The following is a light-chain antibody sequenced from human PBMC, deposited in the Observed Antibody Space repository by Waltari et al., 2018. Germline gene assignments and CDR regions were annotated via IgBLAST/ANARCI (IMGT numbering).Light chain of an antibody. CDR1: KLGDKY. J-gene: IGLJ1*01. CDR2: QYN. CDR3: QAWDNTTPV. V-gene: IGLV3-1*01. Sequence: SYELTQPPSVSVSPGQTASITCSGDKLGDKYACWYQQKSGQSPVLVIYQYNKRPSGIPERFSGSKSGNTATLTISVAQALDEADYYCQAWDNTTPVFGTGTKVTVL.